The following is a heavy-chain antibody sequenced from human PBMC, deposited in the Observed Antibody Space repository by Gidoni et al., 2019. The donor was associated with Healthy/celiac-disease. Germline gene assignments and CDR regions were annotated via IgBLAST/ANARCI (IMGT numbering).Heavy chain of an antibody. D-gene: IGHD5-18*01. CDR3: ARSSSYGRSFDY. J-gene: IGHJ4*02. CDR2: INHSGST. Sequence: QVQLQQWGAGLLKPSETLSLTCAVYGGSFSGYYWSWIRQPQGKGLEWIGEINHSGSTNYNPSLKSRVTISVDTSKNQFSLKLSSVTAADTAVYYCARSSSYGRSFDYWGQGTLVTVSS. CDR1: GGSFSGYY. V-gene: IGHV4-34*01.